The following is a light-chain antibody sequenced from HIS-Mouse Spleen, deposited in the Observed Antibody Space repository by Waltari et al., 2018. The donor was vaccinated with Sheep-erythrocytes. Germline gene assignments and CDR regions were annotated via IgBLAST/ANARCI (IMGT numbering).Light chain of an antibody. J-gene: IGLJ1*01. CDR1: SSDVGGYNY. CDR3: CSYAGSYNHV. CDR2: DVI. Sequence: QSALTQPRSVSGSPGQSVTISCTGTSSDVGGYNYVSWYQQHPGKAPKLIIYDVIKRPSGVPDRFSGSKSGNPASLTISGLQAEDEADYYCCSYAGSYNHVFATGTKVTVL. V-gene: IGLV2-11*01.